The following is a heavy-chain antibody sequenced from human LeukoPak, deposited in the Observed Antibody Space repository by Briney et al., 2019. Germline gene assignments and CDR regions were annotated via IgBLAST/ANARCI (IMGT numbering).Heavy chain of an antibody. V-gene: IGHV3-9*01. CDR3: AKDLDI. J-gene: IGHJ4*02. CDR1: GFTFDDYA. Sequence: GRSLRLSCAASGFTFDDYAMHWVRQAPGKGLEWVSGINWNSGSIGYADSVKGRFTISRDNARNSLYLQMNSLRAEDTALYYCAKDLDIWGQGTLVTVSS. CDR2: INWNSGSI. D-gene: IGHD5-12*01.